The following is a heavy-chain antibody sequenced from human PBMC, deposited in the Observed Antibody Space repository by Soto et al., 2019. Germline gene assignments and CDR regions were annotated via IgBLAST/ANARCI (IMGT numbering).Heavy chain of an antibody. J-gene: IGHJ4*02. Sequence: QVHLVKSGGDVVQPGKSLRLSCAASGFTFSAFGMHWVRQAPGKGLEWVAGIHVAMIYNYADSVKGRFTISRDNTKNTVHLQMDSLSAEDTAVYFCARDWLGHYFDYWGQGTLVTVSA. CDR1: GFTFSAFG. D-gene: IGHD6-19*01. CDR3: ARDWLGHYFDY. V-gene: IGHV3-30*19. CDR2: IHVAMIY.